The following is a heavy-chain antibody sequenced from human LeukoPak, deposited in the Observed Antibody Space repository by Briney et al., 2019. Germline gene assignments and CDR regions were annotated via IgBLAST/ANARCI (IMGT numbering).Heavy chain of an antibody. CDR3: AKIVWDSYGFLYYLDY. V-gene: IGHV3-23*01. D-gene: IGHD5-18*01. Sequence: GGSLRLSCAASGFTFSNCGMSWVRQAPGKGLDYISAISGSGDKTYYAASVEGRFTVSRDNSKNTLYLQMNNLRAEDTAVYFCAKIVWDSYGFLYYLDYWGQGTLVTVSS. J-gene: IGHJ4*02. CDR2: ISGSGDKT. CDR1: GFTFSNCG.